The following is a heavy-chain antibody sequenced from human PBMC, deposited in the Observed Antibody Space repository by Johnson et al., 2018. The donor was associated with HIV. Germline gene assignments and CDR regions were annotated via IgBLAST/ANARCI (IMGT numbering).Heavy chain of an antibody. D-gene: IGHD6-13*01. J-gene: IGHJ3*02. CDR3: AREGEVYSSSWYGAFDI. CDR1: GFTFSRYC. CDR2: FYSGGST. Sequence: EMQLVESGGGLVQPGGSLRVSCAASGFTFSRYCMSWVRQATGKGLEWVSVFYSGGSTYYADSVKGRFTISRDNSKNTLYLQMNSLRAEDTAVYYCAREGEVYSSSWYGAFDIWGEGTMVTVSS. V-gene: IGHV3-66*02.